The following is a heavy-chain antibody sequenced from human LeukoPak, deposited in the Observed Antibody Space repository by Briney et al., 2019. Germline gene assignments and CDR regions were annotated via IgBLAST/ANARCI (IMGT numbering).Heavy chain of an antibody. CDR2: IYYSGST. V-gene: IGHV4-59*08. Sequence: PSETLSLTCTVSGGSISSYYWSWIRQPPGKGLEWIGYIYYSGSTNYNPSLKSRVTISVDTSKNQFSLKLSSVTAADTAVYYCARTHYDYVWGSYRPTSEAFDIWGQGTMVTVSS. D-gene: IGHD3-16*02. CDR3: ARTHYDYVWGSYRPTSEAFDI. J-gene: IGHJ3*02. CDR1: GGSISSYY.